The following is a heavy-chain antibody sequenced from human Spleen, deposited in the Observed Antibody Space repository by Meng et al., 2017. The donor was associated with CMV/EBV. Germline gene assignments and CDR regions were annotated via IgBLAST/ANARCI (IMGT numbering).Heavy chain of an antibody. CDR3: AKDRAVLRFLDGMDV. CDR1: GFTFSSYG. Sequence: LSLTCAASGFTFSSYGMHWVRQAPGKGLEWVAFIRYDGSNKYYADSVKGRFTISRDNSKNTLYLQMNSLRAEDTAVYYCAKDRAVLRFLDGMDVWGQGTTVTVSS. J-gene: IGHJ6*02. V-gene: IGHV3-30*02. D-gene: IGHD3-3*01. CDR2: IRYDGSNK.